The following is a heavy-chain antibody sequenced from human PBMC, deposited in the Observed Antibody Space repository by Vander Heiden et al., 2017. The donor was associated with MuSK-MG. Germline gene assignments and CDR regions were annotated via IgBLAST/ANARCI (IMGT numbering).Heavy chain of an antibody. J-gene: IGHJ6*04. Sequence: EVQLVESGGGLIQPGGSLRLSGAASGFTVSSNYMSWVRQAPGKGLEWVSVIYSGGSTYYADSVKGRFTISRDNSKNTLYLQMNSLRAEDTAVYYCARASFGVVILGVWGKGTTVTVSS. D-gene: IGHD3-3*01. CDR1: GFTVSSNY. CDR3: ARASFGVVILGV. CDR2: IYSGGST. V-gene: IGHV3-53*01.